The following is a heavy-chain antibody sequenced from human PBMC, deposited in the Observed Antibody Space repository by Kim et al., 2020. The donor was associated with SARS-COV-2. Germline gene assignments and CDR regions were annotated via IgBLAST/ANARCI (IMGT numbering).Heavy chain of an antibody. V-gene: IGHV1-69*04. D-gene: IGHD3-22*01. Sequence: SVKVSCKASGGTFSSYAISWVRQAPGQGLEWMGRIIPILGIANYAQKFQGRVTITADKSTSTAYMELSSLRSEDTAVYYCARDLKDYYDSSGYYEYYYYGMDVWGQGTTVTVSS. CDR2: IIPILGIA. CDR1: GGTFSSYA. J-gene: IGHJ6*02. CDR3: ARDLKDYYDSSGYYEYYYYGMDV.